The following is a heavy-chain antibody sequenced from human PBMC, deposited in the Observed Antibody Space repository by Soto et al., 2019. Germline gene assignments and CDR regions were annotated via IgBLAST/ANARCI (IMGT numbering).Heavy chain of an antibody. V-gene: IGHV6-1*01. CDR2: TYYRSKWYI. J-gene: IGHJ4*02. Sequence: SQTLSLTCAISGYSVSSKSDAWKWIRQSPSRGLEWLGRTYYRSKWYIAYAVSVKSRIIINPDTSTNHFSLELDSVMPEDTAVYYSARSGREGGVDHCGQGTLVTVSS. CDR3: ARSGREGGVDH. D-gene: IGHD3-10*01. CDR1: GYSVSSKSDA.